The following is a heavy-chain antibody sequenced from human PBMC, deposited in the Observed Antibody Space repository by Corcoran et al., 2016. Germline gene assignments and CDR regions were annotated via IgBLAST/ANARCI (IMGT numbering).Heavy chain of an antibody. D-gene: IGHD5-12*01. V-gene: IGHV4-34*01. J-gene: IGHJ4*02. CDR3: ARGGLGWLRLRRFDY. Sequence: QVQLQQWGAGLLKPSETLSLTCAVYGGSFSGYYWSWIRQPQGKGLEWIGEINHSGSTNYNPSIKSRVTISVDTSKNQFSLKLSSVTAADTAVYYCARGGLGWLRLRRFDYWGRGTLVTVSS. CDR1: GGSFSGYY. CDR2: INHSGST.